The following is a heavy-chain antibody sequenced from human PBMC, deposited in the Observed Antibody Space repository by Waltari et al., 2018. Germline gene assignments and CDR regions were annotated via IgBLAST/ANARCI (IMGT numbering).Heavy chain of an antibody. J-gene: IGHJ2*01. CDR1: TGSFSNYF. D-gene: IGHD2-2*01. V-gene: IGHV4-34*02. Sequence: QVHLQQWGAGLLKPSETLSLTCAVYTGSFSNYFWTWIRQPPGQGLELIGAVDQSGSTNYNPALRSRATMSVDTSKNQFSLKLNSRTAADTAIYYCARGVVVPAAAMRYFDLWGRGTLVTVS. CDR2: VDQSGST. CDR3: ARGVVVPAAAMRYFDL.